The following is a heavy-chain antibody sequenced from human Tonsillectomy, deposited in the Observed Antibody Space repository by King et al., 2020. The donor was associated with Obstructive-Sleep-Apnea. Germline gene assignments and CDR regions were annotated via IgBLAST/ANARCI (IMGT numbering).Heavy chain of an antibody. CDR3: ARLSNDWGYYYGMDV. V-gene: IGHV5-51*01. Sequence: VQLVESGAEVKKPGESLKISCKGSGYSFTSYWIGWVRQMPGKGLEWMGIIYPGDSDTRYSPSFQGQVTISADKSISTAYLQWRSLKASDTAMYYCARLSNDWGYYYGMDVWGQGTTVIVSS. J-gene: IGHJ6*02. D-gene: IGHD7-27*01. CDR1: GYSFTSYW. CDR2: IYPGDSDT.